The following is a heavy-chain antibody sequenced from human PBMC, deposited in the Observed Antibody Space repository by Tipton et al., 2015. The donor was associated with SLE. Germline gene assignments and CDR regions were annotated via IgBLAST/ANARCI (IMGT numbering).Heavy chain of an antibody. J-gene: IGHJ5*02. CDR3: ARESILMEGWFDP. CDR2: IYHSGST. D-gene: IGHD3-3*01. Sequence: LRLSCTVSGGSISSGGYYWSWIRQHPGKGLEWIGYIYHSGSTYYNPSLKSRVTISVDRSKNQFSLKLSSVTAADTAVYYCARESILMEGWFDPWGQGTLVTVSS. V-gene: IGHV4-30-2*01. CDR1: GGSISSGGYY.